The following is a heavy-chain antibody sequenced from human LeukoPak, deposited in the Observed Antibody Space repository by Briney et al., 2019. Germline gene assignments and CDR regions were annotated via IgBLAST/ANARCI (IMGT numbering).Heavy chain of an antibody. CDR1: GFTFMNYN. D-gene: IGHD2-2*01. J-gene: IGHJ4*02. V-gene: IGHV3-30*04. CDR3: ARDDYAPDY. Sequence: GGSLRLSCAASGFTFMNYNMHWVRQAPGKGLEWVSFISYDGNTAYYADSVKGRITISRDDSKSTLFLQVNSLTTEDTAVYYCARDDYAPDYWGQGTLVTVSS. CDR2: ISYDGNTA.